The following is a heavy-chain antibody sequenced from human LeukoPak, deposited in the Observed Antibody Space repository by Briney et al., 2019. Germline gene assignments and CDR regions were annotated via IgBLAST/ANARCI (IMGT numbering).Heavy chain of an antibody. CDR1: GGSFSAYY. D-gene: IGHD3-16*02. Sequence: SETLSLTCAVYGGSFSAYYWSWIRQPPGKGLEWIGEISHSGSTHYNPSLKSRVAISLNTSKNQFSLKFTSVTAADTAMYYCARCSPNYEYTWGSYRSNYFDSWGQGTLVTVSS. V-gene: IGHV4-34*01. CDR3: ARCSPNYEYTWGSYRSNYFDS. J-gene: IGHJ4*02. CDR2: ISHSGST.